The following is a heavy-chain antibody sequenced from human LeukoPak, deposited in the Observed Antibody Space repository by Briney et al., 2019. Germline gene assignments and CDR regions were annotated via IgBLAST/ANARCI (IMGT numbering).Heavy chain of an antibody. CDR2: IHYSRGT. CDR3: TTTSGTSPIDS. J-gene: IGHJ4*02. CDR1: GASISSHY. Sequence: PAETLSLTCTVSGASISSHYWTWIRQPPGKGLEWIGYIHYSRGTNYNPSLESRVTISVDTSKNQFSLKLTSMTAADTAVYYCTTTSGTSPIDSWGQGTLVSASS. V-gene: IGHV4-59*11.